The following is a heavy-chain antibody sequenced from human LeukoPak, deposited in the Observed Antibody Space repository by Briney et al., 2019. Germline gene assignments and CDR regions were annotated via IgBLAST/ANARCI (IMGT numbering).Heavy chain of an antibody. D-gene: IGHD1-26*01. CDR2: ITPNSGVT. V-gene: IGHV1-2*02. J-gene: IGHJ4*02. CDR1: GYSFTVYY. Sequence: ASVKVSSKASGYSFTVYYMHWGRQAPGQGLEWMGWITPNSGVTNYAQKFQGRVTMTRDTSISTAYMELNRLTSDDTAVYYCARVEPTTLFDYWGQGTLVTVSA. CDR3: ARVEPTTLFDY.